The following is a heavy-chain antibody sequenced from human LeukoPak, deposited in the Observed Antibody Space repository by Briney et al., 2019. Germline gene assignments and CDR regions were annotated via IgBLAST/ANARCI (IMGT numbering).Heavy chain of an antibody. Sequence: PGGSLRLSCAASGLTVSSNYMSWVRQAPGKGLEWVSIIYSGGNTYYADSVKGRFTISRDNSKNTVYLQMNSLRAEDTAVYYCVRGGYCSAGSCPNWFDPWGQGTLVTVSS. CDR2: IYSGGNT. CDR3: VRGGYCSAGSCPNWFDP. V-gene: IGHV3-53*01. D-gene: IGHD2-15*01. CDR1: GLTVSSNY. J-gene: IGHJ5*02.